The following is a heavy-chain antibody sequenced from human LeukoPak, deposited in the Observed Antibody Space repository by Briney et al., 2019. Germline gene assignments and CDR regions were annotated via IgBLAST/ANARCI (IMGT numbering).Heavy chain of an antibody. CDR3: ARHRTVVYYYDSSGYYWFDP. Sequence: SETLSLTCAVYGGSFSGYYWSWIRQPPGKGLEWIGEINHSGSTNYNPSLKSRVTISVDTSKNQFSLKLSSVTAADTAVYYCARHRTVVYYYDSSGYYWFDPWGQGTLVTVSS. V-gene: IGHV4-34*01. CDR1: GGSFSGYY. J-gene: IGHJ5*02. CDR2: INHSGST. D-gene: IGHD3-22*01.